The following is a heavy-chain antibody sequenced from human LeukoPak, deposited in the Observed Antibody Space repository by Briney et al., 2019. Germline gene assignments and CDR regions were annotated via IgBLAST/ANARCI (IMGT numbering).Heavy chain of an antibody. Sequence: SQTLSLTCTVSGGSISSGSYYWSWIRQPAGKGLEWIGRIYTSGSTNYNPSLKSRVTISVDTSKNQFSLKLSSVTAADTAVYYCARPYTSDYRGAFDIWGQGTMVTVSS. V-gene: IGHV4-61*02. CDR1: GGSISSGSYY. CDR3: ARPYTSDYRGAFDI. J-gene: IGHJ3*02. D-gene: IGHD6-19*01. CDR2: IYTSGST.